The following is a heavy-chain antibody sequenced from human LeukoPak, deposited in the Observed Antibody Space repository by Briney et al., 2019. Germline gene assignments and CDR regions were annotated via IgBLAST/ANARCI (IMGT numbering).Heavy chain of an antibody. Sequence: ASVKVSCKASGYTFTGYYMHWVRQAPGQGLERMGWINPNSGGTNYAQKFQGRVTMTRDTSISTAYMELSRLRSDDTAVYYCARLTVTRPYYGMDVWGQGTTVTVSS. D-gene: IGHD4-17*01. CDR3: ARLTVTRPYYGMDV. CDR1: GYTFTGYY. CDR2: INPNSGGT. J-gene: IGHJ6*02. V-gene: IGHV1-2*02.